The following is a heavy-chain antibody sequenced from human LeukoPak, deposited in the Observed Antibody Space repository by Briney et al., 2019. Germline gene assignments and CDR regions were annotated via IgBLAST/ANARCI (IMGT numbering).Heavy chain of an antibody. Sequence: GGSLRLSCVASGFTFSSFAMGWVRQAPGKGLEWVSIISGSGGTIYYADSVKGRFTISRDNSKNTVFLQMNSLRDEDTAIYYCAKKLPAAAGSRFDSWGQGTLVTVSS. J-gene: IGHJ5*01. CDR2: ISGSGGTI. CDR3: AKKLPAAAGSRFDS. D-gene: IGHD6-13*01. CDR1: GFTFSSFA. V-gene: IGHV3-23*01.